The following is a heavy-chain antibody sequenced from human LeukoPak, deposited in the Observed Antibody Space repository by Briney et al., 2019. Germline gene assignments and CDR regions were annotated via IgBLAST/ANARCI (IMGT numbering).Heavy chain of an antibody. V-gene: IGHV3-7*01. J-gene: IGHJ6*03. Sequence: GGSLRLSCAASGFTCSSYWMSWVRQAPGKGLEWVANIKQDGSEKYYVDSVKGRFTISRDNAKNSLYLQMNSLRAEDTAVYYCAREAGITIFGVVILPYYYYYMDVWGKGTTVTVSS. D-gene: IGHD3-3*01. CDR3: AREAGITIFGVVILPYYYYYMDV. CDR1: GFTCSSYW. CDR2: IKQDGSEK.